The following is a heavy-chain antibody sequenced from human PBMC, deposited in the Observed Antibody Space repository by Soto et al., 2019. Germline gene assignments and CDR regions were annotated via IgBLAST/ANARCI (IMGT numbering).Heavy chain of an antibody. CDR3: ARDRLYSSNWYGIDH. Sequence: SETLSLTCTVSGGSISNYYWSWIRQAPGKGLEWIGYIFSSGSAHYSPSLKSRVTMSVDTSKNQFSLKLTSVTAADTAVYYCARDRLYSSNWYGIDHWGQGTLVTVSS. CDR1: GGSISNYY. J-gene: IGHJ4*02. CDR2: IFSSGSA. V-gene: IGHV4-59*01. D-gene: IGHD6-13*01.